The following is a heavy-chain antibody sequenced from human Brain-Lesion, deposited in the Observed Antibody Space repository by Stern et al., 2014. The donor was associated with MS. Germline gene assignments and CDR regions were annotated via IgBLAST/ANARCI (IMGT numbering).Heavy chain of an antibody. CDR3: ATLSPGAGGNYYRHFDY. D-gene: IGHD1-26*01. CDR2: FDPEDGET. J-gene: IGHJ4*02. CDR1: GYTLTELS. Sequence: VQLVESGAEVKKPGASVKVSCKVSGYTLTELSMHWVRQAPRKGLERMGGFDPEDGETIYAHKFQGRVTMTEDTSTDTAYMELSSLRSEDTAVYYCATLSPGAGGNYYRHFDYWGQGTLVTVSS. V-gene: IGHV1-24*01.